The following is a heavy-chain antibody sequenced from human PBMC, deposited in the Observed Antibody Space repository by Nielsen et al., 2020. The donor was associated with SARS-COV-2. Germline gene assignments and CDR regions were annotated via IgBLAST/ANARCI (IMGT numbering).Heavy chain of an antibody. V-gene: IGHV4-61*03. CDR2: VSYNGNP. CDR1: GGSVSSGFSF. Sequence: SETLSLTCSVSGGSVSSGFSFWSWIRQPPGKGLEWLGYVSYNGNPKYNPSLKSRVTISLDTSENHFSLQLSSVTAADTAVYFCARSHIVQHLDWSKTFSYQYYIDVWGKGTTVTVSS. CDR3: ARSHIVQHLDWSKTFSYQYYIDV. D-gene: IGHD3-9*01. J-gene: IGHJ6*03.